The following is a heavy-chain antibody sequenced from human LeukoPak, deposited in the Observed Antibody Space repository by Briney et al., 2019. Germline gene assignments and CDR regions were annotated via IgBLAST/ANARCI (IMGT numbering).Heavy chain of an antibody. Sequence: GGSLRLSCAASGFTFSSYEMNWVRQAPGKGLEWVSSISTSSSYIYYADSVKGQFTISRDNAKNSLYLQMNSLRAEDTAVYYCARIDSRGYYSDYWGQGTLVTVSS. V-gene: IGHV3-21*01. D-gene: IGHD3-22*01. J-gene: IGHJ4*02. CDR3: ARIDSRGYYSDY. CDR2: ISTSSSYI. CDR1: GFTFSSYE.